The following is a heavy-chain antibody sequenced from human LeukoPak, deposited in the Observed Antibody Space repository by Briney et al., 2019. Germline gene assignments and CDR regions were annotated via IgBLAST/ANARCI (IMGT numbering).Heavy chain of an antibody. D-gene: IGHD1-1*01. CDR3: ARGGSRHPSPEDY. CDR2: IWYDGSNK. V-gene: IGHV3-33*01. J-gene: IGHJ4*02. CDR1: GFTFSSYG. Sequence: PGGSLRLSCAASGFTFSSYGMHWVRQAPGKGLEWVAVIWYDGSNKYYADSVRGRFTISRDNAKNSLYLQMNSLRAEDTAVYYCARGGSRHPSPEDYWGQGTLVTVSS.